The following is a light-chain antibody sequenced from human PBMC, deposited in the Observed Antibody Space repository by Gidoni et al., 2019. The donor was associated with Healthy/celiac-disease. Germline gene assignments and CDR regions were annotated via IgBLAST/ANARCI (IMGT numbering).Light chain of an antibody. V-gene: IGKV3-20*01. J-gene: IGKJ1*01. Sequence: IVLTHSPGTLSLSPGERATLSCRASQSVSSSYFAWYQQKPGQSPMLLIYGASSRATGIPDRFSGSGSGTDFTLTISRLEPEDFAVYYCQQYGSSPTWTFGQXTKVEIK. CDR3: QQYGSSPTWT. CDR2: GAS. CDR1: QSVSSSY.